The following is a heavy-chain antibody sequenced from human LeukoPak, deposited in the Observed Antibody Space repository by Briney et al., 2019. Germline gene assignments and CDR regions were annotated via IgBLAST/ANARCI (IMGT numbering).Heavy chain of an antibody. D-gene: IGHD2-15*01. V-gene: IGHV3-23*01. J-gene: IGHJ3*02. CDR1: GFTFSNYA. CDR3: AREGWGYGAFDI. CDR2: ISGSGAST. Sequence: GGSLRLSCAASGFTFSNYAMAWVRQAPGKGLEWVSGISGSGASTYYPDSVRGRFTISRDNSKNSLYLQMNSLRAEDTAVYYCAREGWGYGAFDIWGQGTMVTVSS.